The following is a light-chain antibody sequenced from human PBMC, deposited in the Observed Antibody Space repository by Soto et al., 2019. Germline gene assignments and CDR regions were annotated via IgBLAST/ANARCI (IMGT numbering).Light chain of an antibody. CDR1: QSISSW. V-gene: IGKV1-5*01. CDR3: QQYTNYPWT. J-gene: IGKJ1*01. CDR2: DAS. Sequence: DIQMTQSPSTLSASVVDRVTITCLASQSISSWLAWYQQKPGKAPKLLIYDASSLESGVPSRFSGSGSGTEFTLTISSLQPDDFATYYCQQYTNYPWTFGQGTKVDIK.